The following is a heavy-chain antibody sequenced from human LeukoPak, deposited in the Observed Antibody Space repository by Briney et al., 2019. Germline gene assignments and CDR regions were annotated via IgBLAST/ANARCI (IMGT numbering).Heavy chain of an antibody. J-gene: IGHJ3*02. CDR1: GGSISSSSYY. CDR3: ARASSNDAFDI. D-gene: IGHD6-6*01. CDR2: IYYSGST. V-gene: IGHV4-39*07. Sequence: SETLSLTCTVSGGSISSSSYYWGWIRQPPGKGLEWIGSIYYSGSTYYNPSLKSRVTISVDTSKNQFSLKLSSVTAADTAVYYCARASSNDAFDIWGQGTMVTVSS.